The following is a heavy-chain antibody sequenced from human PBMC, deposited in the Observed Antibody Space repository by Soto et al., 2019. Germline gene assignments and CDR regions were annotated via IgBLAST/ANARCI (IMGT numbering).Heavy chain of an antibody. D-gene: IGHD2-8*01. Sequence: QLQLXXSGPGLVEPXXXXSLTCTVSGGSTGSLAYYWAWIRQPPGRGLEWIGSIYYRGSIYHNPSLKSRVTMSVDTSKNHFSLNMTSVTAADTAIYYCARQSVMNWFDPWGQGTLVTVAS. J-gene: IGHJ5*02. V-gene: IGHV4-39*01. CDR1: GGSTGSLAYY. CDR3: ARQSVMNWFDP. CDR2: IYYRGSI.